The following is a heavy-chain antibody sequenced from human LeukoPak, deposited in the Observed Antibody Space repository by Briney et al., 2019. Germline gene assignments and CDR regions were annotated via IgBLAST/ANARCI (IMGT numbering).Heavy chain of an antibody. J-gene: IGHJ5*02. CDR3: AGTIFGVVIRRGWFDP. CDR2: IYYSGST. V-gene: IGHV4-30-4*08. CDR1: GGSISSGDYY. Sequence: SETLSLTCTVSGGSISSGDYYWSWIRQPPGKGLEWIGYIYYSGSTYCNPSLKSRVTISVDTSKNQFSLKLSSVTAADTAVYYCAGTIFGVVIRRGWFDPWGQGTLVTVSS. D-gene: IGHD3-3*01.